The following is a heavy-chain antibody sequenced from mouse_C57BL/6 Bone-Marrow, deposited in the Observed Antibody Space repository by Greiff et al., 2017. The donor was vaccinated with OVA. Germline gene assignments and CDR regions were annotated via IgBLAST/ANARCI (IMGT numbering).Heavy chain of an antibody. J-gene: IGHJ2*01. Sequence: VKLQQPGAELVKPGASVKMSCKASGYTFTSYWITWVKQRPGQGLEWIGDIYPGSGSTNYNEKFKSKATLTVDTSSSTAYMQLSSLTSEDSAVYYCAREGGYDGYFDYWGQGTTLTVSS. V-gene: IGHV1-55*01. CDR3: AREGGYDGYFDY. CDR1: GYTFTSYW. D-gene: IGHD2-2*01. CDR2: IYPGSGST.